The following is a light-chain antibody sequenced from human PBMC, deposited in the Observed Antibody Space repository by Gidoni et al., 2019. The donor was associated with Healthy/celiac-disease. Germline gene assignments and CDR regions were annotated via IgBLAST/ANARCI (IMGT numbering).Light chain of an antibody. CDR1: QSVSSSY. V-gene: IGKV3-20*01. CDR3: QQYGSSPGT. J-gene: IGKJ2*01. CDR2: GAS. Sequence: EIVLTQSPGTLSLSPGERATLSCRDSQSVSSSYLHWYQQKPGQAPRLLIYGASSRATGIPDRFSGSGSGTDFTLTISRLEPEDFAVYYCQQYGSSPGTFGQGTKLEIK.